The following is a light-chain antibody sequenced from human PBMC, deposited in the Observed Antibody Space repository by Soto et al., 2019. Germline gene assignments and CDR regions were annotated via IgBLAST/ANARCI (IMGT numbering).Light chain of an antibody. CDR3: QQYSTFWT. Sequence: DIQLTQSPSTLSASVGDIVTITCRASQMIYTWLAWYQQKPGKAPKLLIYEASSLDVGVPSRFSGSGSGTEFTLTISSLQREDFATYYCQQYSTFWTFGQGTKVDIK. J-gene: IGKJ1*01. V-gene: IGKV1-5*03. CDR1: QMIYTW. CDR2: EAS.